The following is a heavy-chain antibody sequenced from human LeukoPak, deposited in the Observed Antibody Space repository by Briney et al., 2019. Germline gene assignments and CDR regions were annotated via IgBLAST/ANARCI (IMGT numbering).Heavy chain of an antibody. CDR3: AKEHCSGGSCYYFDY. J-gene: IGHJ4*02. CDR1: GFTFSSYG. V-gene: IGHV3-30*18. D-gene: IGHD2-15*01. CDR2: ISYDGSNK. Sequence: GGALRLSCAASGFTFSSYGLHWVRQAPGKGLEWVAVISYDGSNKYYADSVKGRFTISRDNSKSTLYLQMNSLRAEDTAVYYCAKEHCSGGSCYYFDYWGQGTLVTVSS.